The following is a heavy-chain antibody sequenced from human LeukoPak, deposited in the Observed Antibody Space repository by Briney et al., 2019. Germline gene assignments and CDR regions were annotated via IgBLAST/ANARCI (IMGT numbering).Heavy chain of an antibody. Sequence: PGGSLRLSCVASGFTFSSYSMNWVRQAPGKGLEWLSYISSSFSAADSVKGRFTISRDNAKRTLYLQMNSPRAEDTAVYYCARDGGRFFDYWGQGTLVTVSS. V-gene: IGHV3-48*01. CDR1: GFTFSSYS. CDR3: ARDGGRFFDY. D-gene: IGHD3-16*01. CDR2: ISSSFSA. J-gene: IGHJ4*02.